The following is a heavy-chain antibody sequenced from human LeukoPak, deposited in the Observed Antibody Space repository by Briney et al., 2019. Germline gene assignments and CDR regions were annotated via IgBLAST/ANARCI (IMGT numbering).Heavy chain of an antibody. CDR1: GGSISSYY. J-gene: IGHJ5*02. CDR2: IYDSGST. V-gene: IGHV4-59*12. D-gene: IGHD2-21*01. CDR3: AKDRGPYVAIDNNWFDP. Sequence: SETLSLTCTVSGGSISSYYWSWIRQPPGKGLEWIGYIYDSGSTNYNPSLKGRVSISVDTSKTQFSLKLSSVTAADTAVYYCAKDRGPYVAIDNNWFDPWGQGTLVTVSS.